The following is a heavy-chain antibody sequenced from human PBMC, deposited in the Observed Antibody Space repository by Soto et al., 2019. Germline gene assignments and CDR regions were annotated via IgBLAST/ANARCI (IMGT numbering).Heavy chain of an antibody. J-gene: IGHJ5*02. CDR2: IIFIFGAP. CDR1: GDTFNSYV. CDR3: ARHREIYYWLDP. Sequence: QVQLVQSGAEVKTPGSSVEVSCKAAGDTFNSYVVSWVRQAPGQGLEWMGGIIFIFGAPNYAQKFQGRVTNTADKSTNTAYMKLSGLRSDDTALYYCARHREIYYWLDPWGQGTLVTVSS. D-gene: IGHD1-26*01. V-gene: IGHV1-69*06.